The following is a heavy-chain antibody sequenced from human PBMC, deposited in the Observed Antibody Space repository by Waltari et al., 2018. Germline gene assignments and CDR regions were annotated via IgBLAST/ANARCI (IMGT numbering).Heavy chain of an antibody. V-gene: IGHV3-48*03. Sequence: EVQLVESGGGLVQPGGSLRLSCAAPGFNFSSYEMNGVRQAPGKGLEWISYINLNGDTVYYADSVRGRFTISRDNAKNSLYLQMNTLRPEDTAIYYCAGWVTYTSDWHGSLAPWGQGTLVTVSS. CDR3: AGWVTYTSDWHGSLAP. J-gene: IGHJ5*02. CDR1: GFNFSSYE. D-gene: IGHD6-19*01. CDR2: INLNGDTV.